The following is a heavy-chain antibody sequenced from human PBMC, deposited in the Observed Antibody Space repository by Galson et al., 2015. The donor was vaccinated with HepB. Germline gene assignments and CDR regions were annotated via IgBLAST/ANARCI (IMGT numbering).Heavy chain of an antibody. V-gene: IGHV3-30*04. J-gene: IGHJ4*02. CDR1: GFTFSNFA. D-gene: IGHD6-19*01. CDR2: ISYDGSNK. CDR3: ARESGAGWYEGNDY. Sequence: SLRLSCAASGFTFSNFAIHWVRQAPGKGLEWVAVISYDGSNKYYTDSVKGRFTISRDNSRNTLYLQMTGLRSDDTAVYYCARESGAGWYEGNDYWGQGTRVVVSS.